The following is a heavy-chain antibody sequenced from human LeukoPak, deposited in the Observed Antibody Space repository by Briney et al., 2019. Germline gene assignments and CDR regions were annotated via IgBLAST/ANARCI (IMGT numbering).Heavy chain of an antibody. V-gene: IGHV4-39*07. CDR2: IYYSGST. Sequence: PSETLSLTCTVSGGSISSYYWGWIRQPPGKGLEWIGSIYYSGSTYYNPSLKSRVTISVDTSKNQFSLKLSSVTAADTAVYYCARDLSSYGSGSYFGYWGQGTLVTVSS. J-gene: IGHJ4*02. CDR3: ARDLSSYGSGSYFGY. D-gene: IGHD3-10*01. CDR1: GGSISSYY.